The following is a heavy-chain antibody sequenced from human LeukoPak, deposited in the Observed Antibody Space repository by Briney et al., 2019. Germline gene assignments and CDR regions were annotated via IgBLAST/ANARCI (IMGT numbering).Heavy chain of an antibody. D-gene: IGHD1-1*01. CDR3: ARVGYKWDDDGVDY. CDR2: INEEGSEA. Sequence: GGSLSLSCAGSECTFSSYYMSWVRQAPGKGLEWVANINEEGSEAGYLDSVKGRFTISRDNAKNSVHLQMNSLRADDAAVYYCARVGYKWDDDGVDYWGQGTLVTVSS. J-gene: IGHJ4*02. V-gene: IGHV3-7*01. CDR1: ECTFSSYY.